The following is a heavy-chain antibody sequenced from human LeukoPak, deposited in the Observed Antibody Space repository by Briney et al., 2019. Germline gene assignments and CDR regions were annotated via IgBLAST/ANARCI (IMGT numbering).Heavy chain of an antibody. D-gene: IGHD2-21*02. Sequence: GGSLRLSCAASGFTFSSYWMSWVRQAPGRGREWVANIKQDGSEKYYVDSVKGPFTISRDNAKNSLYLQMNSLRAEDTAVYYCASTYVVVTAVHDAFHIWGQGTMVTVSS. CDR1: GFTFSSYW. V-gene: IGHV3-7*01. CDR3: ASTYVVVTAVHDAFHI. J-gene: IGHJ3*02. CDR2: IKQDGSEK.